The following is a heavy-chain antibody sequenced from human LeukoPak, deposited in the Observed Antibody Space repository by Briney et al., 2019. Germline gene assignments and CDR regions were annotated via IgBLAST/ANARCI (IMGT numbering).Heavy chain of an antibody. J-gene: IGHJ6*02. D-gene: IGHD2-2*02. V-gene: IGHV1-69*04. CDR3: ARAAYCSSTSCYTVYYYGMDV. CDR1: GGTFSSYA. CDR2: IIPIFGIA. Sequence: SVKVSCKASGGTFSSYAISWVRQAPGQGLEWMGRIIPIFGIANYAQKFQGRVTITADKFTSTAYMELSSLRSEDTAVYYCARAAYCSSTSCYTVYYYGMDVWGQGTTVTVSS.